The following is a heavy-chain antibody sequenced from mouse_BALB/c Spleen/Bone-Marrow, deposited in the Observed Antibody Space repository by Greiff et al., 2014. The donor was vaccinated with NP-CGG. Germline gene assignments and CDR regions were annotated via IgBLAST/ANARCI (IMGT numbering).Heavy chain of an antibody. D-gene: IGHD1-1*01. Sequence: EVQLQQSGAEFVRPGAFVELSYKASGFNIKDYYMSWVKQRPEQGLEWIGWIDPENGNTIYDPKFQGKTSITADTSSNTAYLQLSSLTSEDTAVYYWASYYGSSYDYFDYGGQGTTLTVSS. J-gene: IGHJ2*01. CDR1: GFNIKDYY. CDR2: IDPENGNT. CDR3: ASYYGSSYDYFDY. V-gene: IGHV14-1*02.